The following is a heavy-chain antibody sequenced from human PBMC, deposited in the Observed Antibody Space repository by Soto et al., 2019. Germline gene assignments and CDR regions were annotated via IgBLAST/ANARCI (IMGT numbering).Heavy chain of an antibody. CDR3: ARTGGVFDYVWGSYRYTDQYYFDY. Sequence: GGSLRLSCAASGFTFSSYWMSWVRQAPGKGLEWVANIKQDGSEKYYVDSVKGRFTISRDNAKNSLYLQMNSLRAEDTAVYYCARTGGVFDYVWGSYRYTDQYYFDYWGQGTLVTVSS. D-gene: IGHD3-16*02. CDR1: GFTFSSYW. CDR2: IKQDGSEK. J-gene: IGHJ4*02. V-gene: IGHV3-7*01.